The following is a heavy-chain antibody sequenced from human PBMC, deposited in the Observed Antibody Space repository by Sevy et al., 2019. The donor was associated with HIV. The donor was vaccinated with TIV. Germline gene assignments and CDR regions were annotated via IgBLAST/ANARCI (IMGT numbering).Heavy chain of an antibody. J-gene: IGHJ4*02. CDR1: GFTFGDYA. CDR3: SRALATVLTPENYFDY. D-gene: IGHD5-12*01. CDR2: IRANSYEPYGGTT. V-gene: IGHV3-49*03. Sequence: GGSLRLSCTTSGFTFGDYAMSWFRQAPGKGLDWVAFIRANSYEPYGGTTEYAASVKGRFTISRDDSKSIAYLQMNSLKTEDTAVYYCSRALATVLTPENYFDYWGRGTLVTVSS.